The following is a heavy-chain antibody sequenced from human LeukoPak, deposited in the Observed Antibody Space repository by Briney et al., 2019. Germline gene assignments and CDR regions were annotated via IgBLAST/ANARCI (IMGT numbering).Heavy chain of an antibody. CDR3: ARGSSSWYNAAFDI. D-gene: IGHD6-13*01. Sequence: SETLSLTCTVSGGSTSSYYWSWIRQPPGKGLEWIAYIYYSGSTNYNPSLKSRVTISVDTSKSQFSLKLSSVTAADTAVYYCARGSSSWYNAAFDIWGQGTMVTVSS. CDR2: IYYSGST. CDR1: GGSTSSYY. V-gene: IGHV4-59*01. J-gene: IGHJ3*02.